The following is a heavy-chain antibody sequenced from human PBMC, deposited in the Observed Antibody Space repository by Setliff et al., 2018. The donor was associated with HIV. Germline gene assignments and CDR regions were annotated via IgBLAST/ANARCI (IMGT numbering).Heavy chain of an antibody. V-gene: IGHV4-61*09. CDR2: IYTSGST. J-gene: IGHJ4*02. D-gene: IGHD4-4*01. CDR1: GGSISSGSYY. CDR3: ARECCKTTVTAFDY. Sequence: SETLSLTCTVSGGSISSGSYYWSWIRQPAGKGLEWIGHIYTSGSTNYNPSLKSRVTISVDTSKNQFSLKLSSVTAADTAVYYCARECCKTTVTAFDYWGQGTLVTVS.